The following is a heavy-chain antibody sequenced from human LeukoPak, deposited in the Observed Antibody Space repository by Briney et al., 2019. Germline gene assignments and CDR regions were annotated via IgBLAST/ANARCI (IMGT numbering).Heavy chain of an antibody. Sequence: EASVKVSCKASGYTFTNYDIHWVRQATGQGLEWAGWMNPNSGITGYAQKFQGRVTITRDTSISTAYMELSSLRSEDTALYYCARGLDDYEDAFDIWGQGTMVTVSS. CDR2: MNPNSGIT. CDR1: GYTFTNYD. D-gene: IGHD4-17*01. CDR3: ARGLDDYEDAFDI. J-gene: IGHJ3*02. V-gene: IGHV1-8*03.